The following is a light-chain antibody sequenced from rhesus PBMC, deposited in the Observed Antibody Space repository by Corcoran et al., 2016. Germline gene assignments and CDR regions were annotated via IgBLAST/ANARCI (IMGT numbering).Light chain of an antibody. CDR2: KAS. Sequence: DIQMTQSPSSLSASVGDTATITCRASQSISNWLAWYQQKPGKAPKLLIYKASSLQRGVPSRFRGSGSGTDFTLTISRLHSEDFATYSCQQYTTSPPWTFGQGTKVEI. CDR3: QQYTTSPPWT. CDR1: QSISNW. J-gene: IGKJ1*01. V-gene: IGKV1-22*01.